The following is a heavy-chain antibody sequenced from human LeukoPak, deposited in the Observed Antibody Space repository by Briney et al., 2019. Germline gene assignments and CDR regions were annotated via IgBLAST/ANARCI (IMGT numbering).Heavy chain of an antibody. CDR3: VRDNYGGILDF. CDR1: GFTFTRYT. Sequence: GGSLRLSCAASGFTFTRYTMHWVRQAPGKGLEWVAVVLYDGSDKYYADSVKGRFTLSRDNSKNTLSLQMNTLRADDTAVYYCVRDNYGGILDFWGQGTLVTVSS. D-gene: IGHD2-21*01. J-gene: IGHJ4*02. V-gene: IGHV3-30*04. CDR2: VLYDGSDK.